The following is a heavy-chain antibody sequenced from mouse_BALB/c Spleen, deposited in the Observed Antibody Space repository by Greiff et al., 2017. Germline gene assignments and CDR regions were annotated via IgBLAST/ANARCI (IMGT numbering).Heavy chain of an antibody. D-gene: IGHD1-1*01. Sequence: QVQLQQSGPGLVQPSQSLSITCTVSGFSLTSYGVHWVRQAPGKGLEWLGGIWSGGSTDYTAAFISRLSISKDNSKSQVFFKMNSLQADDTAISYGARDYGSSTYFDYWGQGTTLTVSA. CDR2: IWSGGST. V-gene: IGHV2-4*02. CDR1: GFSLTSYG. J-gene: IGHJ2*01. CDR3: ARDYGSSTYFDY.